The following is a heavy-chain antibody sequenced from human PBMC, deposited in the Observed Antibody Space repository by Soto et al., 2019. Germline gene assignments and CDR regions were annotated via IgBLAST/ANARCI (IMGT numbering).Heavy chain of an antibody. J-gene: IGHJ4*02. Sequence: ASVKVSCKASGYTFTSYDINWVRQATGQGLEWMGWMNPNSGNTGYAQKFQGRVTMTRNTSISTAYMELSSLRSEDTAVYYCARGFRITIFGVAQPSGYWGQGTLVTVSP. CDR2: MNPNSGNT. D-gene: IGHD3-3*01. V-gene: IGHV1-8*01. CDR3: ARGFRITIFGVAQPSGY. CDR1: GYTFTSYD.